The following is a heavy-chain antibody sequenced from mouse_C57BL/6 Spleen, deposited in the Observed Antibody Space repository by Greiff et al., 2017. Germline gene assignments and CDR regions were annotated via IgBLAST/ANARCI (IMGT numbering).Heavy chain of an antibody. CDR2: ISDGGSYT. V-gene: IGHV5-4*03. J-gene: IGHJ3*01. CDR1: GFTFSSYA. CDR3: ARVGFAY. Sequence: DVKLVESGGGLVKPGGSLKLSCAASGFTFSSYAMSWVRQTPEKRLEWVATISDGGSYTYYPNNVKGRFTISRDNAKNNLYLQMSHLKSEDTAMYYCARVGFAYWGQGTLVTVSA.